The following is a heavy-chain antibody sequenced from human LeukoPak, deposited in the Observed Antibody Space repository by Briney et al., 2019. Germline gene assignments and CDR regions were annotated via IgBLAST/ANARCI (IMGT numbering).Heavy chain of an antibody. D-gene: IGHD3-10*01. CDR2: IWYDGSNK. CDR1: GFTFSSYG. V-gene: IGHV3-33*01. J-gene: IGHJ4*02. CDR3: ARGGLLWFGELLPIDY. Sequence: GGSLRLSCAASGFTFSSYGMHWVRQAPGKGLEWVAVIWYDGSNKYYADSVKGRFTISRDNSKNTLYLQMNSLRAEDTAVYYCARGGLLWFGELLPIDYWGQGTLVTVSS.